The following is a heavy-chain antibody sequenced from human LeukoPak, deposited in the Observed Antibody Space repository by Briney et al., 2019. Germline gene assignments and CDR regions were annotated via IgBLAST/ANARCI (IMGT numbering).Heavy chain of an antibody. CDR2: ISGCGGST. CDR1: GFTFSSYA. D-gene: IGHD3-22*01. CDR3: AKGTRGSHYYESSGYDY. V-gene: IGHV3-23*01. J-gene: IGHJ4*02. Sequence: RGSLRVSCAASGFTFSSYAMSWVRQALGKGLEWVSAISGCGGSTYYAHSLQGRFTISRDNSKNTLYLQMNSLRAEDMGVYYCAKGTRGSHYYESSGYDYWGEGTLVTVSS.